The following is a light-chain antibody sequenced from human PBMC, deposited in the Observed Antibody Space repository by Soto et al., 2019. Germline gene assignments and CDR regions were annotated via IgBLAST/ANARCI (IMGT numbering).Light chain of an antibody. CDR3: QQYNNWPWT. V-gene: IGKV3-15*01. CDR2: GAS. J-gene: IGKJ1*01. Sequence: EIVMTQSPSTLSVSPGGRATLSCRASKSTSATLAWYQQNPGQAPRLIIGGASTRTPGFPAWFSGSGSGTDFTLTISILQSEDFAVYYWQQYNNWPWTFGQGTKVDI. CDR1: KSTSAT.